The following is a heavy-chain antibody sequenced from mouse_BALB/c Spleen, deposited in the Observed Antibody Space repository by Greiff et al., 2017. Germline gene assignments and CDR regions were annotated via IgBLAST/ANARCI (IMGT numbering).Heavy chain of an antibody. CDR3: ARGVDYYGYGGYFDY. D-gene: IGHD1-2*01. J-gene: IGHJ2*01. V-gene: IGHV3-6*02. CDR1: GYSITSGYY. Sequence: ESGPGLVKPSQSLSLTCSVTGYSITSGYYWNWIRQFPGNKLEWMGYISYDGSNNYNPSLKNRISITRDTSKNQFFLKLNSVTTEDTATYYCARGVDYYGYGGYFDYWGQGTTLTVSS. CDR2: ISYDGSN.